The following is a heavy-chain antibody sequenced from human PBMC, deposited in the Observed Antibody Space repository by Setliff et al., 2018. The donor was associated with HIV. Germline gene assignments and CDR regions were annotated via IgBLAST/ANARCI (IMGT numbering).Heavy chain of an antibody. Sequence: GESLKISCTASGFSFGDYVMNWVRQAPGKGLEWVGFIRSKANGGTTEYAASVKGRFTISRDDSKSIAYLQMNSLKTEDTAVYYCTRDDYCIEHWGQGTLVTVSS. V-gene: IGHV3-49*04. CDR2: IRSKANGGTT. CDR1: GFSFGDYV. J-gene: IGHJ4*02. CDR3: TRDDYCIEH. D-gene: IGHD4-17*01.